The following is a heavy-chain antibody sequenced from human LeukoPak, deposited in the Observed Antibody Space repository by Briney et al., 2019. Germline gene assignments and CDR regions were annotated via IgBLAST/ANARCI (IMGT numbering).Heavy chain of an antibody. D-gene: IGHD2-2*01. CDR3: ARGYCSSTSCSMEDWFDP. V-gene: IGHV1-18*01. J-gene: IGHJ5*02. CDR1: GYTFTSYG. CDR2: ISAYNGNT. Sequence: GASVKVSCKASGYTFTSYGISWVRQAPGQGLEWMGWISAYNGNTNYAQKLQGRVTMTTDTSTSTAYMELRSLRSDDTAVYYCARGYCSSTSCSMEDWFDPWGQGTLVTVSS.